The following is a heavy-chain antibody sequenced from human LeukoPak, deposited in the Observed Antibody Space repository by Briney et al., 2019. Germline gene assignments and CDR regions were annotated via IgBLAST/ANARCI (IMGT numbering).Heavy chain of an antibody. V-gene: IGHV4-61*05. CDR2: IYYSGST. CDR3: ARGRVIFGVVGSDY. J-gene: IGHJ4*02. Sequence: PSETLSLTCTVSGGSISSSSYYWGWIRQPPGKGLEWIGYIYYSGSTNYNPSLKSRVTISVDTSKNQFSLKLSSVTAADTAVYYCARGRVIFGVVGSDYWGQGTLVTVSS. CDR1: GGSISSSSYY. D-gene: IGHD3-3*01.